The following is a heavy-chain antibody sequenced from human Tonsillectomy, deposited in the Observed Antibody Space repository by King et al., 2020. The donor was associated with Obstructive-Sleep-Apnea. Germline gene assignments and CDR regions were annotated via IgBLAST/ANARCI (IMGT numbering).Heavy chain of an antibody. CDR3: ARGGHEKYYYDSSGLPFDY. Sequence: QLQESGPGLVKPSETLSLTCTVSGGSISSSSYYWGWIRQPPGKGLEWIGRIYYSGSTYYNPSLKSRVTISVDTSKNQFSLKLSSGTAADTAVYYCARGGHEKYYYDSSGLPFDYWGQGTLVTVSS. CDR1: GGSISSSSYY. D-gene: IGHD3-22*01. V-gene: IGHV4-39*01. J-gene: IGHJ4*02. CDR2: IYYSGST.